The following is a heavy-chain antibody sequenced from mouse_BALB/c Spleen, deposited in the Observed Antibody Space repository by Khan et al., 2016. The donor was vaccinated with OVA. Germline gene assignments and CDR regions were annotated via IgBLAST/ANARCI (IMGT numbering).Heavy chain of an antibody. CDR2: IWGDGSI. CDR3: AKRREFYFDY. Sequence: QAQLKESGPGLVAPSQSLSITCTVSGFSLTSNGVSWVRQPPGKGLEWLGVIWGDGSINYHSALKSRLSISKDNSKSQVFLKLNSLQTDDPATYYCAKRREFYFDYWGQGTTLTVSS. J-gene: IGHJ2*01. V-gene: IGHV2-3*01. CDR1: GFSLTSNG.